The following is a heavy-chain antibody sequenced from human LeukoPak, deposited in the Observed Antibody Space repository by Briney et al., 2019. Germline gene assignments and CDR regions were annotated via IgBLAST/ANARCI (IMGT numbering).Heavy chain of an antibody. CDR1: GFTFNKYA. CDR3: ARNFRDGYNNSFDY. Sequence: GGSLRLSCATSGFTFNKYAMSWVRQAPGKGLEWVAYIRSSSRTIYYADSVKGRFTISRDNAKNSLYLQMNRLRAEDTAVYYCARNFRDGYNNSFDYWGQGTLVTVSS. V-gene: IGHV3-48*01. J-gene: IGHJ4*02. CDR2: IRSSSRTI. D-gene: IGHD5-24*01.